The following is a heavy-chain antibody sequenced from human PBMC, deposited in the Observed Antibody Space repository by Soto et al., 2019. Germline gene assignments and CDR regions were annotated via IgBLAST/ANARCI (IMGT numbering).Heavy chain of an antibody. V-gene: IGHV4-59*01. Sequence: SETLSLTCSVSGGSINSFYWTWIRQSPGKGLEWIGYIYYTGSNTNYNPSLKSRVTISVDTSRNQFSLNLRSVTAADTAVYFCARVRGGTTTYYFDYWGQGTLVTVSS. J-gene: IGHJ4*02. CDR2: IYYTGSNT. D-gene: IGHD1-26*01. CDR3: ARVRGGTTTYYFDY. CDR1: GGSINSFY.